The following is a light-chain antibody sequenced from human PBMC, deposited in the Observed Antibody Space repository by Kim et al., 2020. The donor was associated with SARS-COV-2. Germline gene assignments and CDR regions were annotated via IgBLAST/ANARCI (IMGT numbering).Light chain of an antibody. CDR2: CDS. CDR3: QVWDSSSDHPGYV. Sequence: SYELTQPPSVSVAPGKTARITCGGNNIGSKSVHWYQQKPGQAPVLVIYCDSDRPSGIPERFSGSNSGNTATLTISRVEAGDEADYYCQVWDSSSDHPGYV. CDR1: NIGSKS. V-gene: IGLV3-21*04. J-gene: IGLJ1*01.